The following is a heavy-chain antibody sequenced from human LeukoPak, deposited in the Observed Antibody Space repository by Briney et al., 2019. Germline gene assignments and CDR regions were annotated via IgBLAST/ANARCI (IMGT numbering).Heavy chain of an antibody. CDR3: ARGSSPSSDAFDI. V-gene: IGHV1-2*02. D-gene: IGHD6-13*01. CDR2: INPNSGGT. Sequence: ASVKVSCKASGYTFTGYYMHWVRQAPGQGLGWMGWINPNSGGTNYAQKFQGRVTMTRDTSISTAYMELSRLRSDDTAVYYCARGSSPSSDAFDIWGQGTMVTVSS. J-gene: IGHJ3*02. CDR1: GYTFTGYY.